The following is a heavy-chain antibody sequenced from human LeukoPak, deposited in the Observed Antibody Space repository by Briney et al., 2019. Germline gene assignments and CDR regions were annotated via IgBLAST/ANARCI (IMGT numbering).Heavy chain of an antibody. J-gene: IGHJ3*02. CDR1: GFTFSSYS. V-gene: IGHV3-21*04. CDR2: ISSSSSYI. CDR3: ATGSSGPPMGRAFDI. D-gene: IGHD6-19*01. Sequence: KAGGSLRLSCAASGFTFSSYSMNWVRQAPGKGLEWVSSISSSSSYIYYADSVKGRFTISRDNAKNSLYLQMDSLRAEDTAVYYCATGSSGPPMGRAFDIWGQGTMVTVSS.